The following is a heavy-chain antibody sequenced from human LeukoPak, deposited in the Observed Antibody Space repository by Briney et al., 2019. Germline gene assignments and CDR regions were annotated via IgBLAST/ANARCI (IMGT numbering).Heavy chain of an antibody. J-gene: IGHJ3*02. D-gene: IGHD3-22*01. CDR1: GYTFTGYY. CDR2: INPNSGGT. V-gene: IGHV1-2*02. CDR3: ARDRLLYYYDSSGPNDAFDI. Sequence: GASVKVSCKASGYTFTGYYMHWVRQAPGQGLEWMGWINPNSGGTNYAQKFQGRVTMTRDTSISTAYMELSRLRSDDTAVYYCARDRLLYYYDSSGPNDAFDIWGQGTMVTVSS.